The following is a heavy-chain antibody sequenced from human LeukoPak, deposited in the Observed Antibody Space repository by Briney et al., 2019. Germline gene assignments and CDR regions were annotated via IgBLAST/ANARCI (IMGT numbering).Heavy chain of an antibody. Sequence: ASVKVSCKASGYTFSGYYIHWVRQAPGQGLEWMGWINPNSGDTNYAQKFQGRVTMTRDTSISTAYMELRRLRSDHTAVYYCARDPITIVGATGSFDYWGQGTLVPVSS. D-gene: IGHD1-26*01. CDR2: INPNSGDT. J-gene: IGHJ4*02. V-gene: IGHV1-2*02. CDR1: GYTFSGYY. CDR3: ARDPITIVGATGSFDY.